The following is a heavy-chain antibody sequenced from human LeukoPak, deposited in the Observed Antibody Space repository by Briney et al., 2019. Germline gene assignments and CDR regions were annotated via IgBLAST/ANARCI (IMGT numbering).Heavy chain of an antibody. D-gene: IGHD3-22*01. J-gene: IGHJ4*02. CDR1: GGSISSGDYY. CDR2: IYYSGST. V-gene: IGHV4-30-4*01. CDR3: ARGAVYYFPFDY. Sequence: SETLSLTCTVSGGSISSGDYYWSWIRQPPGKGLEWIGYIYYSGSTYYNPSLKSRVTISVDTSKNQFSLKLSSVTAADTAVYYCARGAVYYFPFDYWGQGTLVTVSS.